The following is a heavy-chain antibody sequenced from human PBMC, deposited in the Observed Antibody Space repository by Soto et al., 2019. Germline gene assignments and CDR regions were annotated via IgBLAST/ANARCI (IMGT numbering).Heavy chain of an antibody. CDR3: ARGGGHSGVYGLDV. CDR1: GFTFSSYS. D-gene: IGHD2-21*02. V-gene: IGHV3-48*01. Sequence: EVQLVESGGGLEQPGGSLRLSCAASGFTFSSYSMNWVRLAPGKGLEWVSYISSTSSNICYGDSVKGRFTISRDNAKNSLYLQMISLRVEDTAVYYCARGGGHSGVYGLDVWGQGTTVIVSS. J-gene: IGHJ6*02. CDR2: ISSTSSNI.